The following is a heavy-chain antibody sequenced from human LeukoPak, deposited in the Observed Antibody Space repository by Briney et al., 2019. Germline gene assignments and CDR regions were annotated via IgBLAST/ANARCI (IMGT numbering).Heavy chain of an antibody. CDR2: SRRKGNRYTT. V-gene: IGHV3-72*01. CDR1: GFTFSDHY. D-gene: IGHD3-16*01. Sequence: PRGCLRLSCAASGFTFSDHYMDWASQAPGKGLEWVGRSRRKGNRYTTRYAAYVKGRFTITRDNSENSLSLQMNSLKSDDTAVYYCCRVGPRDYDAFDIWGQGTMVTVSS. J-gene: IGHJ3*02. CDR3: CRVGPRDYDAFDI.